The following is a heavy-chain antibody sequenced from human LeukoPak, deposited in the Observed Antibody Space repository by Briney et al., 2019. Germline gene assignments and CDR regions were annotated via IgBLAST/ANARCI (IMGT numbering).Heavy chain of an antibody. V-gene: IGHV3-23*01. CDR1: GFTFSSYA. J-gene: IGHJ5*02. CDR2: ISGSGGST. Sequence: GGSLRLSCAASGFTFSSYAMSWVRQAPGKGLEWVSAISGSGGSTYYADSAKGRFTISRDNSKNTLYLQMNSLRAEDTAVYYCAKSPAQTPKYNWFDPWGQGTLVTVSS. CDR3: AKSPAQTPKYNWFDP.